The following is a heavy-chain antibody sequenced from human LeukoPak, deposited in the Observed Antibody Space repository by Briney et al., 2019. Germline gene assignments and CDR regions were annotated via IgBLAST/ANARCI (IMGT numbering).Heavy chain of an antibody. CDR3: ARVGDWSNYFGMDA. CDR1: GFTFSGHC. J-gene: IGHJ6*02. CDR2: IFGNGVKT. Sequence: GGSLRLSCAASGFTFSGHCMTWVRQTPGKGLEWVSVIFGNGVKTYYADSLKGRFTISRDNSKSTLYLQMNSLRADDTAVYYCARVGDWSNYFGMDAWGQGTTVSVSS. V-gene: IGHV3-23*01. D-gene: IGHD3-16*01.